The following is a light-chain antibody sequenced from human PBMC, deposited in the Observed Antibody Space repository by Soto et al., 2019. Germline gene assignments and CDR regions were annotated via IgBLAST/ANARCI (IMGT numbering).Light chain of an antibody. CDR1: QSVGKY. J-gene: IGKJ5*01. V-gene: IGKV3-11*01. CDR2: DAY. CDR3: QQSSQWPPIT. Sequence: FVLTQSPATLSLSPGERATLSCRASQSVGKYLAWYQQKPGQAPRLLIYDAYNRATGIPARFSGSGSGIDFTLTISSLEPEDFAVYYCQQSSQWPPITFGQGTRLEIK.